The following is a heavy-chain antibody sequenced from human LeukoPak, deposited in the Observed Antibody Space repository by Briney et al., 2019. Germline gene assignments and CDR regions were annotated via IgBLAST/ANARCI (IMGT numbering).Heavy chain of an antibody. CDR2: IYSGGST. D-gene: IGHD6-13*01. J-gene: IGHJ3*02. V-gene: IGHV3-53*01. CDR3: ARDLALAAAGTGAFDI. CDR1: GFTVSSNY. Sequence: GGSLRLSCAASGFTVSSNYMSWVRQAPGKGLEWVSVIYSGGSTYYADSVKGRFTISRDNSKNTLYLQMNSLRAEDTAVYYCARDLALAAAGTGAFDIWGQGTMVTVSS.